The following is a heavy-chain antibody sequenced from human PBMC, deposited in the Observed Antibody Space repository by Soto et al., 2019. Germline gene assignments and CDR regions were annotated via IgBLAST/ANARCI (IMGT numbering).Heavy chain of an antibody. CDR1: GFTFSSYA. Sequence: VQLLESGGGLVQPGGSLRLSCAASGFTFSSYAMSWVRQAPGKGLEWVSAISGSGGSTYYADSVKGRFTISRDNSKNTLYLQMNSLRAEDTAVYYCAKDRGVIAVAGPTGYDYWGQGTLVTVSS. V-gene: IGHV3-23*01. D-gene: IGHD6-19*01. J-gene: IGHJ4*02. CDR3: AKDRGVIAVAGPTGYDY. CDR2: ISGSGGST.